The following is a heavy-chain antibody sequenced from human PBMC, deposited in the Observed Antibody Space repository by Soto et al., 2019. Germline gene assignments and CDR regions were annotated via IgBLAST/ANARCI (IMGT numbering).Heavy chain of an antibody. CDR2: INPSGGST. J-gene: IGHJ6*02. V-gene: IGHV1-46*01. CDR1: GYTFTSYY. D-gene: IGHD3-3*01. CDR3: AREAIFGVVQYYYYGMDV. Sequence: GASVKVSCKASGYTFTSYYMHWVRQAPGQGLEWMGIINPSGGSTSYAQKFQGRVTMTRDTSTSTVYMELSSLRSEDTAVYYCAREAIFGVVQYYYYGMDVWGQGTTVTVSS.